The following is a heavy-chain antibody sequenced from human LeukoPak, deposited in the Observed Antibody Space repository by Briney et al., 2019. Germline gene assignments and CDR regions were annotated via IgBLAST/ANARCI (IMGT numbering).Heavy chain of an antibody. V-gene: IGHV4-59*01. CDR2: ISQNGYT. D-gene: IGHD5-18*01. J-gene: IGHJ4*02. Sequence: PSETLSLTCTVSGGSISGYYWSWIRQPPGMGLEWLGYISQNGYTNYTPSLKTRVTISVDTSNNQFSLKLSSVTAADTAFYYCARIGGYSYGSHYWGQGTLVTVSS. CDR3: ARIGGYSYGSHY. CDR1: GGSISGYY.